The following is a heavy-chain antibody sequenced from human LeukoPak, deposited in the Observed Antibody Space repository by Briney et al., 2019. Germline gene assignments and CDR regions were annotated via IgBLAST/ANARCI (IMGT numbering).Heavy chain of an antibody. CDR1: GYTFTSYD. J-gene: IGHJ6*03. D-gene: IGHD3-10*01. V-gene: IGHV1-8*01. CDR2: MNPNSGNT. Sequence: ASVKVSCKASGYTFTSYDINWVRQATGQGLEWMGWMNPNSGNTGYAQKFQGRVTMTRNTSISTAYMELSSLRSEDTAVYYCARGRGVRVFIIRSVAYYYMDVWGKGTTVTVSS. CDR3: ARGRGVRVFIIRSVAYYYMDV.